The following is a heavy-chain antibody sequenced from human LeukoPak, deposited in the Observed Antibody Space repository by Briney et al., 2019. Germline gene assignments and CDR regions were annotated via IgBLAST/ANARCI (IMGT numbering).Heavy chain of an antibody. J-gene: IGHJ4*02. CDR3: ARRGFWSGIDY. CDR1: GFTLSSYG. Sequence: GGSLRLSCSASGFTLSSYGMNWVRQAPGKGLGWVSIISSSSSYINYAVTVKGRFTISRDNAKNSLYLQMNSLRAEDTAVYYCARRGFWSGIDYWGQGTLVTVSS. D-gene: IGHD3-3*01. CDR2: ISSSSSYI. V-gene: IGHV3-21*01.